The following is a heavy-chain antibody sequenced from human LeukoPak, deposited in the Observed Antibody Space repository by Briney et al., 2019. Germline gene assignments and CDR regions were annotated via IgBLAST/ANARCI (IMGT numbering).Heavy chain of an antibody. D-gene: IGHD1-26*01. CDR1: GFTFSTYG. V-gene: IGHV3-30*02. J-gene: IGHJ3*02. CDR3: AKESGDHFEAFDI. CDR2: IRYDGTNK. Sequence: PGGSLRLSCAASGFTFSTYGMHWVRQAPGKGLEWVAFIRYDGTNKNYVDSVKGRFTISRDNSKNTLYLQMNSLGAEDTDVYYCAKESGDHFEAFDIWGQGTMVTVSS.